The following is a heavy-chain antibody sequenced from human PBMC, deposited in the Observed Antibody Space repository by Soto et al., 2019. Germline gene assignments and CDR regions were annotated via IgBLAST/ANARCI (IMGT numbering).Heavy chain of an antibody. CDR3: ARWGGLSCSGGSCFKKPFDY. J-gene: IGHJ4*02. CDR2: IIPISGTT. V-gene: IGHV1-69*06. D-gene: IGHD2-15*01. CDR1: GGTFNNYA. Sequence: SVKVSCKVSGGTFNNYAINWVRQAPGEGLEWMGGIIPISGTTNYARKFQGRVTIIADKSTSTVYMELTSLRSEDTALYYCARWGGLSCSGGSCFKKPFDYWGQGTLVTVSS.